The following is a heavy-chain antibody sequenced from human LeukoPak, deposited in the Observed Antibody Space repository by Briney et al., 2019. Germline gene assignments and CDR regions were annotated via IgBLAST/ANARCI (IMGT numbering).Heavy chain of an antibody. CDR3: ARPDSSGYFD. Sequence: GGSLTLSCAASGFTFSSYSMNWVRQAPGKGLEWVSYISSSSSTIYYADSVKGRFTISRDNAKNSLYLQMNSLRAEDTAVYYCARPDSSGYFDWGQGTLVTVSS. CDR1: GFTFSSYS. V-gene: IGHV3-48*01. D-gene: IGHD3-22*01. J-gene: IGHJ4*02. CDR2: ISSSSSTI.